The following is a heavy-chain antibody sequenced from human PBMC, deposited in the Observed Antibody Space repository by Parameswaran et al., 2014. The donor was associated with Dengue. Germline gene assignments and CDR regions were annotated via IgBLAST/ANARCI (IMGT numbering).Heavy chain of an antibody. CDR3: ARDQLSSGWYRNFDY. CDR2: ISSSSSYI. V-gene: IGHV3-21*01. J-gene: IGHJ4*02. D-gene: IGHD6-19*01. Sequence: WVRQAPGKGLEWVSSISSSSSYIYYADSVKGRFTISRDNAKNSLYLQMNSLRAEDTAVYYCARDQLSSGWYRNFDYWGQGTLVTVSS.